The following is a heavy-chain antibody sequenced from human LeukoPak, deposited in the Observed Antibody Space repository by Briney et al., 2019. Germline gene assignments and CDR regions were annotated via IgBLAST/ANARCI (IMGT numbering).Heavy chain of an antibody. CDR1: GDSISSGDYY. D-gene: IGHD3-22*01. V-gene: IGHV4-61*02. Sequence: SETLSLTCTVSGDSISSGDYYWSWIRQPAGKGLEWIGRISSSGSTNYNPSLKSRVTISVDTSKNQFSLKLSSVTAADTTVYFCARGPYSYDSSGAFDIWSQGTMVTVSS. CDR3: ARGPYSYDSSGAFDI. J-gene: IGHJ3*02. CDR2: ISSSGST.